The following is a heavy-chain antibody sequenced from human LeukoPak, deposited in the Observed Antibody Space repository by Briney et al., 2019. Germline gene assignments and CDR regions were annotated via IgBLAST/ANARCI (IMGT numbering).Heavy chain of an antibody. D-gene: IGHD3-9*01. V-gene: IGHV3-21*01. CDR3: ATHRGYFERPFDY. J-gene: IGHJ4*02. Sequence: EGSLRLSCAASGFTFSSYSMNWVRQAPGKGLEWVSSISSSSSYIYYADSVKGRFTISRDNAKNSLYLQMNSLRAEDTAVYYCATHRGYFERPFDYWGQGTLVTVSS. CDR1: GFTFSSYS. CDR2: ISSSSSYI.